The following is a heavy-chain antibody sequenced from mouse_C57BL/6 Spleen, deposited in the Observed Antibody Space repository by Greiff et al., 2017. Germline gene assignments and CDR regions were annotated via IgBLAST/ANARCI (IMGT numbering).Heavy chain of an antibody. J-gene: IGHJ1*03. CDR1: GYTFTDYN. D-gene: IGHD1-1*01. Sequence: VQLQQSGPELVKPGASVKIPCKASGYTFTDYNMDWVKQSNGKSLEWIGDINPNNGGTIYNQKFKGKATLTVDKSSSTAYMELRSLTSEDTAVYYCARRFGIYYGSSYWYFDVWGTGTTVTVSS. CDR3: ARRFGIYYGSSYWYFDV. CDR2: INPNNGGT. V-gene: IGHV1-18*01.